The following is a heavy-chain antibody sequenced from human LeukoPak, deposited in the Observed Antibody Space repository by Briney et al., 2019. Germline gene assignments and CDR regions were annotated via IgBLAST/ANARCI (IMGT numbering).Heavy chain of an antibody. J-gene: IGHJ4*02. CDR3: AKPLNPIAVAGTDY. Sequence: GGSLRLSCAASGFTFNNYAINWVRQAPGKGLEWVSAISGSGGSTYYADSVKGRFTISRDNSKNTLYLQMNSLRAEDTAVYYCAKPLNPIAVAGTDYWGQGTLVTVSS. CDR2: ISGSGGST. CDR1: GFTFNNYA. D-gene: IGHD6-19*01. V-gene: IGHV3-23*01.